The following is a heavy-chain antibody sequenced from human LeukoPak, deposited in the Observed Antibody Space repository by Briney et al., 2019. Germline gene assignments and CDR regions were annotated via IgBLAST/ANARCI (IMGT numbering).Heavy chain of an antibody. V-gene: IGHV4-34*01. Sequence: SETLSLTCAVYGGSFSGYYWIWIRQPPGKGLEWIGEINHSGSTNYNPSLKSRVTISVDTSKNQFSLKLSSVTAADTAVYYCARKVGYYYYGMDVWGQGTTVTVSS. CDR2: INHSGST. CDR3: ARKVGYYYYGMDV. J-gene: IGHJ6*02. CDR1: GGSFSGYY.